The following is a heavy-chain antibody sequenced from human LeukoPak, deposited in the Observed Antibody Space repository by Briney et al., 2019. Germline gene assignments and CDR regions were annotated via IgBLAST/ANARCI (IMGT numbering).Heavy chain of an antibody. CDR1: GGSISSSSYY. Sequence: QSSETLSLTCTVSGGSISSSSYYWGWIRQPPGKGLEWIGSIYYSGSTYYNPSLKSRVTISVDTSKNQFSLKLSSVTAADTAVYYCARTTRIYSGSWYVYGFHYYYYMDVWGKGTTVTVSS. CDR3: ARTTRIYSGSWYVYGFHYYYYMDV. CDR2: IYYSGST. D-gene: IGHD6-13*01. J-gene: IGHJ6*03. V-gene: IGHV4-39*01.